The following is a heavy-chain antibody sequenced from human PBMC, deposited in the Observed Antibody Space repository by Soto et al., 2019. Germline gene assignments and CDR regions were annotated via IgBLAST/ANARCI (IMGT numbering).Heavy chain of an antibody. CDR2: ISGSGGST. V-gene: IGHV3-23*01. J-gene: IGHJ3*02. D-gene: IGHD1-20*01. CDR1: GFTVSNNY. CDR3: AKDLLTYNWNGGGAFDI. Sequence: PGGSLRLSCAVSGFTVSNNYMSWVRQAPGKGLEWVSAISGSGGSTYYADSVKGRFTISRDNSKNTLYLQMNSLRAEDTAVYYCAKDLLTYNWNGGGAFDIWGQGTMVTVSS.